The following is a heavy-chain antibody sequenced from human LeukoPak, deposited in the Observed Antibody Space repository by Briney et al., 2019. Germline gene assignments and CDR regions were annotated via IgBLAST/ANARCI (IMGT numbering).Heavy chain of an antibody. D-gene: IGHD6-19*01. V-gene: IGHV3-49*04. CDR1: GFTFSDYA. CDR3: TRAYSTGWLGINDY. J-gene: IGHJ4*02. Sequence: GGSLRLSCTASGFTFSDYAVTWVRQAPGKGLEWVGFIRNKANGGTSDYAASVKGRFTIARDESKTIAYLQMNSLKTEDTAVYYCTRAYSTGWLGINDYWGQGALVTVSS. CDR2: IRNKANGGTS.